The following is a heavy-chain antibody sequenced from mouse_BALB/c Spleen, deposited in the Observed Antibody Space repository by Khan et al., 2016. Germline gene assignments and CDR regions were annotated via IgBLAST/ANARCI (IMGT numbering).Heavy chain of an antibody. J-gene: IGHJ4*01. CDR1: GDSITSGY. CDR2: ISYSGGT. CDR3: ASYDGSSYVRGMDH. Sequence: EGKREGSGPSLVKPSQTLSLTCSVTGDSITSGYWNWIRKFPGNKLEYMGYISYSGGTYNNPSIKSRISITRDTTKKQYYLQLNYGTTEDTGNYYCASYDGSSYVRGMDHGGQGLSVTVAS. D-gene: IGHD1-1*01. V-gene: IGHV3-8*02.